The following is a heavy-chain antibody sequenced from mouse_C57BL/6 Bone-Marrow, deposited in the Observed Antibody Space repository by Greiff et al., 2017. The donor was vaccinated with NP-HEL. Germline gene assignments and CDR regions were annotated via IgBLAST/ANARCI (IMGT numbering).Heavy chain of an antibody. CDR3: ARLYYDYERFAY. J-gene: IGHJ3*01. D-gene: IGHD2-4*01. CDR1: GYTFTSYW. Sequence: QVQLKQPGAELVKPGASVKMSCKASGYTFTSYWITWVKQRPGQGLEWIGDIYPGSGSTNYNEKFKSKATLTVDTSSSTAYMQLSSLTSEDSAVYYCARLYYDYERFAYWGQGTLVTVSA. V-gene: IGHV1-55*01. CDR2: IYPGSGST.